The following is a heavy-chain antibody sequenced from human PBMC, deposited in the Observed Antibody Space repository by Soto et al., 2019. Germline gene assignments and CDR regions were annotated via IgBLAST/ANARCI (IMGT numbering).Heavy chain of an antibody. CDR1: VVTFIHYI. V-gene: IGHV3-48*02. J-gene: IGHJ4*02. D-gene: IGHD2-21*01. CDR2: ISTSSSPR. Sequence: GVSLRLSCSSSVVTFIHYIIHLFLQAPGKGLEWIAYISTSSSPRYYADSVKGRFTISRDNDRKSIYLEMSSLRDEDTDIYYCARDALKYSASDGRHEGWGKGTLV. CDR3: ARDALKYSASDGRHEG.